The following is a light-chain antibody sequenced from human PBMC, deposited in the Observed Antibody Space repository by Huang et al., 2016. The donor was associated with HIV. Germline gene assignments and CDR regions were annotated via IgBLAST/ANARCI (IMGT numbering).Light chain of an antibody. CDR2: CPS. CDR1: QIISSAF. Sequence: EALLMQSPDTLSLSPGERAPLSCRASQIISSAFVAWYQQKPGQAPRRRISCPSNSATGIPDRFSGSGSGTDFTLIISRLEPEDFAVYYCQQYGYSPLFTFGPGTKVDIK. V-gene: IGKV3-20*01. CDR3: QQYGYSPLFT. J-gene: IGKJ3*01.